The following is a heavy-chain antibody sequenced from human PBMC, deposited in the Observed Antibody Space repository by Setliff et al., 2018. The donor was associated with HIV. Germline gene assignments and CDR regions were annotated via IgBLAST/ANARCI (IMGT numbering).Heavy chain of an antibody. V-gene: IGHV1-18*01. CDR3: ARDIAAWGYFDY. CDR2: ISAYNGNT. Sequence: ASVKVSCKASGGTFSSYAISWVRQAPGQGLEWMGWISAYNGNTNYAQKLQGRVTMTTDTSTSTAYMELRSLRSDDTAVYYCARDIAAWGYFDYWGQGTLVTVSS. J-gene: IGHJ4*02. CDR1: GGTFSSYA. D-gene: IGHD6-6*01.